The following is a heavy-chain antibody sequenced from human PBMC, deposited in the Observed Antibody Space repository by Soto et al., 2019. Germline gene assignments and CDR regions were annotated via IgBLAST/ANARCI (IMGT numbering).Heavy chain of an antibody. D-gene: IGHD6-6*01. CDR2: IIPIFGTA. J-gene: IGHJ5*02. Sequence: ASVKVSCKASGGTFSSYAISWVRQAPGQGLEWMGGIIPIFGTANYAQKFQGRVTITADESTSTAYMELSSLRSEDTAVYYCAREGVLQYSSSSVWFDPWGQGTLVTSP. V-gene: IGHV1-69*13. CDR1: GGTFSSYA. CDR3: AREGVLQYSSSSVWFDP.